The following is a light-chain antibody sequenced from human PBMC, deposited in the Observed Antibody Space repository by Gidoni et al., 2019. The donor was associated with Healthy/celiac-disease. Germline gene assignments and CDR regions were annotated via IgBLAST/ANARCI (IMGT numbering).Light chain of an antibody. J-gene: IGLJ1*01. CDR1: SSDVGGYNY. CDR3: SSYAGSNNFEV. V-gene: IGLV2-8*01. Sequence: GQSVTISCTGTSSDVGGYNYVSWYQQHPGKAPKLMIYEVSKRPSGVPDRFSGSRSGNTASLTVSGLQAEDEADYYCSSYAGSNNFEVFGTGTKVTVL. CDR2: EVS.